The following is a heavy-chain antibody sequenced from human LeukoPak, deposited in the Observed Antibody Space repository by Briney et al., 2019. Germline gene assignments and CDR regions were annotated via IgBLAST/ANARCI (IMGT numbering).Heavy chain of an antibody. CDR3: ARDRVVRGVIKYWFDP. CDR1: GYTFTSYY. D-gene: IGHD3-10*01. J-gene: IGHJ5*02. CDR2: VNPSGGST. Sequence: ASVKVPCKASGYTFTSYYMHWVRQDPGQGLEWMGIVNPSGGSTSYAQKFQGRVTMTRDTSTSTVYMELSSLRSEDTAVYYCARDRVVRGVIKYWFDPWGQGTLVTVSS. V-gene: IGHV1-46*01.